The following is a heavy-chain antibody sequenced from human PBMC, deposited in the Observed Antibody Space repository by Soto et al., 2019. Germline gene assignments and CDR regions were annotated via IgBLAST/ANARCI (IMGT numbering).Heavy chain of an antibody. Sequence: ASVKVSCKASGGTFSSYAIGWVRQAPGQGLEWMGGIIPIFGTANYAQKFQGRVTITADESTSTAYMELSSLRSEDTAVYYCARDLGSGWYGGFDYWGQGTLVTVSS. CDR3: ARDLGSGWYGGFDY. V-gene: IGHV1-69*13. CDR1: GGTFSSYA. J-gene: IGHJ4*02. CDR2: IIPIFGTA. D-gene: IGHD6-19*01.